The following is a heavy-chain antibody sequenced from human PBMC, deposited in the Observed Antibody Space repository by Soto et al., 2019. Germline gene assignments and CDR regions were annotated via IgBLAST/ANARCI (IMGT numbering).Heavy chain of an antibody. V-gene: IGHV4-34*01. J-gene: IGHJ6*02. D-gene: IGHD2-21*02. CDR1: GGSFSGFY. Sequence: SDTLSLTCAVSGGSFSGFYWTWIRQPPGEGLEWIGEINHSGTINFNPSLRSRLTISLDSSKKHFSLKLTSLTAADAAVYYCARADSTLVTSYGLDVWGQGTTVTV. CDR2: INHSGTI. CDR3: ARADSTLVTSYGLDV.